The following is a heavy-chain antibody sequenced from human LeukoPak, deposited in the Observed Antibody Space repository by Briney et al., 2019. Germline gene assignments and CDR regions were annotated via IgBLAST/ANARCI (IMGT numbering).Heavy chain of an antibody. CDR2: ISAYNGNT. D-gene: IGHD5-18*01. CDR3: ARDLARSPIQLWQPDFDY. V-gene: IGHV1-18*01. Sequence: ASVKVSCKASGYTFTSYGISWVRQAPGQGLEWMGWISAYNGNTNYAQELQGRVTMTTDTSTSTAYMELRSLRSDDTAVYYCARDLARSPIQLWQPDFDYWGQGTLVTVSS. J-gene: IGHJ4*02. CDR1: GYTFTSYG.